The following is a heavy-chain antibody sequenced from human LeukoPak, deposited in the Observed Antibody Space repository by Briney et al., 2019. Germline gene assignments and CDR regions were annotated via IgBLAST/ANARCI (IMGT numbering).Heavy chain of an antibody. D-gene: IGHD3-3*01. Sequence: GESLTLSCAVSEFTFSSYSMNWIRQAPGKGLEWVSYITNSGNSKSYADSVKGRFTISRDNTKNSLYLQMNGLRDEDTAVYYCARTGRSGYLTFDYWGQGILVTVSS. CDR2: ITNSGNSK. V-gene: IGHV3-48*02. CDR1: EFTFSSYS. CDR3: ARTGRSGYLTFDY. J-gene: IGHJ4*02.